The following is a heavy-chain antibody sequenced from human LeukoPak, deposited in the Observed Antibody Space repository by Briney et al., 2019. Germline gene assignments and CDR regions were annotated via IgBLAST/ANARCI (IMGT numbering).Heavy chain of an antibody. J-gene: IGHJ4*02. CDR2: ISSNGVNT. D-gene: IGHD3-16*01. CDR3: VKGDVYTSSGLDY. Sequence: GGSLRLSCSASGFSFSSYTMHWVRQAPGKGLEYVSGISSNGVNTYYPDSVKGRFTISRDNSKNTLYLQMSSLRPEDTAVYSCVKGDVYTSSGLDYWGQGTLVSVSS. V-gene: IGHV3-64D*06. CDR1: GFSFSSYT.